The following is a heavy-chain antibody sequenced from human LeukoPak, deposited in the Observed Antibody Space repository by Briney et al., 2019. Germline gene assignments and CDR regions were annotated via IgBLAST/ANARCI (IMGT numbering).Heavy chain of an antibody. D-gene: IGHD3-3*01. CDR2: MNPNSGNT. V-gene: IGHV1-8*01. CDR3: ARVDGITIFGVVIRPSYFDY. J-gene: IGHJ4*02. CDR1: GYTFTSYD. Sequence: GASVKVSCKASGYTFTSYDINWVRQATGQGLEWMGWMNPNSGNTGYAQKFQGRVTMTRNTSISTAYMELSSLRSEDTAVYYCARVDGITIFGVVIRPSYFDYWGQGTLVTVSS.